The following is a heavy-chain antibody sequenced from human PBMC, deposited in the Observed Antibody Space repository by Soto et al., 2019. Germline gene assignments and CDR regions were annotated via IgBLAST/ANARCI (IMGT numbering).Heavy chain of an antibody. CDR1: GLSFGTYW. Sequence: GGSLRLSCPASGLSFGTYWMTWVRQAPGKGLEWVANINPDGTEKYYVDSVKGRFTISRDNAKNSLYLQITSLTAEDTAVYYCTRGGHVDYCGQGTLVTVSS. J-gene: IGHJ4*02. CDR2: INPDGTEK. CDR3: TRGGHVDY. D-gene: IGHD3-16*01. V-gene: IGHV3-7*03.